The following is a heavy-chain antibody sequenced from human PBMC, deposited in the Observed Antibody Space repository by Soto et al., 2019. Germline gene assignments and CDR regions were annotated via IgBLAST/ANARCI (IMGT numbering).Heavy chain of an antibody. CDR1: GGSISSYY. Sequence: SETLSLTCTVSGGSISSYYWSWIRQPPGKGLEWIGYIYYSGSTNYNPSLKSRVTISVDTSKNQFSLKLSSVTAADTAIYYCVRDDFGLGIDYWGLGTLVTVSS. CDR3: VRDDFGLGIDY. V-gene: IGHV4-59*01. CDR2: IYYSGST. D-gene: IGHD1-26*01. J-gene: IGHJ4*02.